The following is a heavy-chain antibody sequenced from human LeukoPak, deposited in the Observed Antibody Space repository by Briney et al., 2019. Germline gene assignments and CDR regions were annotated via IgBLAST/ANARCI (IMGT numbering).Heavy chain of an antibody. CDR1: GYTFTGYY. Sequence: ASVKVSCKASGYTFTGYYMHWVRQAPGQGLEWMGWINPNSGGTNYAQKFQGRVTMTRGTSISTAYMELSRLRSDDTAVYYCARVSLFYGDYAHPWFDPWGQGTLVTVSS. CDR2: INPNSGGT. V-gene: IGHV1-2*02. J-gene: IGHJ5*02. D-gene: IGHD4-17*01. CDR3: ARVSLFYGDYAHPWFDP.